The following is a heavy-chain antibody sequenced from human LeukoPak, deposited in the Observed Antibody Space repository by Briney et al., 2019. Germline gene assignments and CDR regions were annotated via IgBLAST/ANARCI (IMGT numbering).Heavy chain of an antibody. D-gene: IGHD3-22*01. V-gene: IGHV1-18*01. J-gene: IGHJ4*02. Sequence: GASVKVSCKSSGYTFTSYGISWVRQAPGQGLEWMGWISAYNGNTNYAQKLQGRVTMTTDTSTSTAYMELSSLRSDDTAVYYCARDSALFHYDSSGYRDDYWGQGTLVTVSS. CDR3: ARDSALFHYDSSGYRDDY. CDR1: GYTFTSYG. CDR2: ISAYNGNT.